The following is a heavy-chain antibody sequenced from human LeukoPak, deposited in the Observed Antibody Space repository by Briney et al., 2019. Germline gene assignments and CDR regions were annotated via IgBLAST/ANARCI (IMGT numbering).Heavy chain of an antibody. CDR1: GGSFSGYY. V-gene: IGHV4-34*01. Sequence: ASETLSLTCAVYGGSFSGYYWSWIRQPPGKGLEWIGEINHSGSTNYNPSLKSRVTISVDTSKNQFSLKLSSVTAADTAVYYCARRGITMVRGVIKGYYYYMDVWGKGTTVTISS. J-gene: IGHJ6*03. CDR3: ARRGITMVRGVIKGYYYYMDV. CDR2: INHSGST. D-gene: IGHD3-10*01.